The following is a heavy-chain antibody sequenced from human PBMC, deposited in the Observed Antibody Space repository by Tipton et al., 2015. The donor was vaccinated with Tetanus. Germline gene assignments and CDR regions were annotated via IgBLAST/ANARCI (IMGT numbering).Heavy chain of an antibody. Sequence: SLRLSCAASGSTFDDYAMHWVRQAPGKGLEWVSGINWNSNYIDYADSVKGRFTISRDNAKNSLYLQMNSLRAEDTALYYCATGHQVEPFTSFDYWGQGTLFTVSS. J-gene: IGHJ4*02. CDR1: GSTFDDYA. D-gene: IGHD3-16*01. CDR2: INWNSNYI. V-gene: IGHV3-9*01. CDR3: ATGHQVEPFTSFDY.